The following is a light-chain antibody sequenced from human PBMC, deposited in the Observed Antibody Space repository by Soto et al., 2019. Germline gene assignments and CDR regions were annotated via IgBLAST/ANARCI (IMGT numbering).Light chain of an antibody. CDR3: QTWGTGPRVV. CDR2: LNSDGSQ. Sequence: QPVLTQSPSASASLGASVKLTCTLSSGHSSYAIAWHQQQPEKGPRYLMKLNSDGSQSKGDGIPDRFSGSSSGAERYLTISSLQSEDEADYYCQTWGTGPRVVFGGGTKLTVL. J-gene: IGLJ2*01. CDR1: SGHSSYA. V-gene: IGLV4-69*01.